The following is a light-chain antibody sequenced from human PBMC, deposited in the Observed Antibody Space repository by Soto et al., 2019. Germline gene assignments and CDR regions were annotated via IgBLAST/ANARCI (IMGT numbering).Light chain of an antibody. CDR2: GAS. CDR1: QSVNSNY. V-gene: IGKV3-20*01. J-gene: IGKJ4*01. CDR3: QRYGTSIT. Sequence: DIVLTQSPGTLSLSPGERATLSCRVSQSVNSNYLAWYQQKPGQAPRLLIHGASSRATGIPDRFSGSGSGTDFNLTISRLEPEDYAVYYCQRYGTSITFGGGAKVEIK.